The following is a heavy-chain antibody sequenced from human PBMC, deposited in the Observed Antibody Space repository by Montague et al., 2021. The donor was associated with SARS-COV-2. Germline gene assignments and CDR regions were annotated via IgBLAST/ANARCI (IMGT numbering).Heavy chain of an antibody. Sequence: PALVKPTQTLTLTCTFSGFSLTTTGVGVGWIRQPPGKALEWLALIYWDADKRYSPSLKNRLAITKDTSKNQVVLTMTNMDPVDTATYYCAHRRDIYAFWGGDDTGQEYDAFSWFDPWGQGILVIVSS. CDR3: AHRRDIYAFWGGDDTGQEYDAFSWFDP. CDR2: IYWDADK. CDR1: GFSLTTTGVG. V-gene: IGHV2-5*02. J-gene: IGHJ5*02. D-gene: IGHD3-3*01.